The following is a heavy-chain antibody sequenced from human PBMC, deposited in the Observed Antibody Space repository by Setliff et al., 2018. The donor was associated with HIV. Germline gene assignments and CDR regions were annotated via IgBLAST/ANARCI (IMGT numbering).Heavy chain of an antibody. D-gene: IGHD3-3*01. CDR2: IYFNGIT. J-gene: IGHJ4*02. CDR1: GGSISSGGYY. Sequence: SETLSLTCTVSGGSISSGGYYWSWIRQHPGKGLEWIGSIYFNGITHDNPSLKSRVTTSVDTSKNQFSLKLSSVTAADTAIYYCVTVVQDDLGVAPFDYWGQGTLVTVSS. CDR3: VTVVQDDLGVAPFDY. V-gene: IGHV4-39*01.